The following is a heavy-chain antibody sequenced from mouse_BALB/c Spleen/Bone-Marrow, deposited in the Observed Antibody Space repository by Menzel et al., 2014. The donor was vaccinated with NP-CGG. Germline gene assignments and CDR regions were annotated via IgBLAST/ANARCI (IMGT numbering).Heavy chain of an antibody. CDR1: GYTFNSYW. Sequence: QVQLQQSGAELMKPGASVEISCKATGYTFNSYWIEWVKQRPGHGLEWIGEILPGSGITNYNEKFKVKATFNADTSSNTAYMQLSSLTSEDSAVYYCARSPYWGQGTLVTVSA. J-gene: IGHJ3*01. V-gene: IGHV1-9*01. CDR3: ARSPY. CDR2: ILPGSGIT.